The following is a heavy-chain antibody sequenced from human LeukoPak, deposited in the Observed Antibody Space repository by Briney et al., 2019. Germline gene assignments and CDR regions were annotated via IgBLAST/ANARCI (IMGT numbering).Heavy chain of an antibody. V-gene: IGHV4-34*01. CDR3: ARGKGVVVPAAIRYYYYGMDV. CDR2: ITHRRST. CDR1: GVSFCCYY. Sequence: ETLSLPCAVYGVSFCCYYWSWIRQPPEKGLEWIGEITHRRSTNYNPCLKSLVTISVDTSKDQFSLKLSSVTAADTAVYYCARGKGVVVPAAIRYYYYGMDVWGKGTTVTVSS. D-gene: IGHD2-2*02. J-gene: IGHJ6*04.